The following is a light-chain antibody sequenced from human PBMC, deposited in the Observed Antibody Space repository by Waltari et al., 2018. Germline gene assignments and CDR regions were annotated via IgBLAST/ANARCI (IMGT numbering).Light chain of an antibody. J-gene: IGKJ1*01. CDR1: QSLLYKSNNKNY. Sequence: DIVMTQSPDSLDVSLGERATINCTSSQSLLYKSNNKNYLAWYQQKPGQPPKLLIYWASTRESGVPDRFSGSGSGTDFTLTISSLQAEDVAVYYCQQYYSTPWTFGQGTKVEVK. CDR2: WAS. V-gene: IGKV4-1*01. CDR3: QQYYSTPWT.